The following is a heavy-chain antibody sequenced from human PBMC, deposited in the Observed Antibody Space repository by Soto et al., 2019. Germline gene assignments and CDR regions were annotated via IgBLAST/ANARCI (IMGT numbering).Heavy chain of an antibody. J-gene: IGHJ4*02. D-gene: IGHD3-10*01. CDR3: ARSGSRPHDY. Sequence: QVQLVESGGGVVQPGRSLRLSCTASGFTFSSYAMHWVRQAPGKGLVWVAVISYAGSNKYYADSVKGRFTISRDNSKNTLYLQMNSLRAEDTAVYYCARSGSRPHDYWGQGTLVTVSS. V-gene: IGHV3-30-3*01. CDR2: ISYAGSNK. CDR1: GFTFSSYA.